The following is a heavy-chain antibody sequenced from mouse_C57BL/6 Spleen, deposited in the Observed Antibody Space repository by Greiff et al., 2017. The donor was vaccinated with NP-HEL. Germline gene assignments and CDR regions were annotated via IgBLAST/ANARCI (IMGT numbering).Heavy chain of an antibody. V-gene: IGHV1-22*01. J-gene: IGHJ2*01. CDR2: INPNNGGT. Sequence: EVQLQQSGPELVKPGASVKMSCKASGYTFTDYNMHWVKQSHGKSLEWIGYINPNNGGTSYNQKFKGKATLTVNKSSSTAYMELRSLTSEDSAVYYCASQIYYYGSIYVDYWGQGTTLTVSS. D-gene: IGHD1-1*01. CDR1: GYTFTDYN. CDR3: ASQIYYYGSIYVDY.